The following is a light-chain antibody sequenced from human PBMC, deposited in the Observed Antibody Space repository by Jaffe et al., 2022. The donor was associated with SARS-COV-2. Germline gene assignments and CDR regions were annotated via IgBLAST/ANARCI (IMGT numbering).Light chain of an antibody. CDR1: SSNIGSNY. V-gene: IGLV1-47*01. CDR3: AAWDDSLRGV. J-gene: IGLJ2*01. Sequence: QSVLTQPPSASGTPGQRVTISCSGSSSNIGSNYVYWYQQLPGTAPKLLIYRNNERPSGVPDRFSGSKSGTSASLAISGLRSEDEGDYYCAAWDDSLRGVFGGGTKLTVI. CDR2: RNN.